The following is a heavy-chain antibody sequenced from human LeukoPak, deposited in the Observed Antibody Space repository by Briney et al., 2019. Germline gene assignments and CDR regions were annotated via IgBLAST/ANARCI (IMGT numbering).Heavy chain of an antibody. CDR1: GGSISGYY. V-gene: IGHV4-59*01. D-gene: IGHD1-26*01. J-gene: IGHJ4*02. CDR3: ARGVGASEYYFDY. Sequence: SETLSLTCTVSGGSISGYYWSWIRHPPGKGLEWIGYIYYSGSTNYNPSLKSRVTISVDTSKNQFSLKLSSVTAADTAVYYCARGVGASEYYFDYWGQGTLVTVSS. CDR2: IYYSGST.